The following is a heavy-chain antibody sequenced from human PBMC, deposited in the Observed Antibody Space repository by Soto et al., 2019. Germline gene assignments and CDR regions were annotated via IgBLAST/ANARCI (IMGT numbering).Heavy chain of an antibody. CDR2: IYYSGST. J-gene: IGHJ5*02. D-gene: IGHD3-22*01. V-gene: IGHV4-39*07. Sequence: SETLSLTFTVSGGSISSSSYSWGWIRQPPGKGLEWIGSIYYSGSTNYNPSLKSRVTISLGTSRKQFSLKLSSVTAADTAVYYCARLAYYYDTSGSEWFEPWGQGTLVTVSS. CDR3: ARLAYYYDTSGSEWFEP. CDR1: GGSISSSSYS.